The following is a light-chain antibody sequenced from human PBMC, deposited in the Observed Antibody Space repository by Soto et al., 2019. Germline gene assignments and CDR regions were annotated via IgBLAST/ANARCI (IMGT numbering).Light chain of an antibody. CDR1: SSDVGRYNY. CDR3: TSYTRNSTVA. Sequence: QSVLTQPASVSGSPGESITIPCSGTSSDVGRYNYVSWYQQHPGKAHKLLIYEVSNRHSGVSNRLSGSKSGNTASLPISGRQAADEADYYCTSYTRNSTVAIGGGTKVTVL. J-gene: IGLJ2*01. CDR2: EVS. V-gene: IGLV2-14*01.